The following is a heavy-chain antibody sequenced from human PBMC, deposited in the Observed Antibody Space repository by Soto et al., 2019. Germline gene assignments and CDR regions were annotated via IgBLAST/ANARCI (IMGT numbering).Heavy chain of an antibody. CDR3: ARVSATEGYYDSSGLDY. CDR2: IYYSGST. V-gene: IGHV4-59*01. J-gene: IGHJ4*02. Sequence: PSETLSLTCTVSGGSISSYYWSWIRQPPGKGLEWIGYIYYSGSTNYNPSLKSRVTISVDTSKNQFSLKLSSVTAADTAVYYCARVSATEGYYDSSGLDYRGQGTLVTVSS. D-gene: IGHD3-22*01. CDR1: GGSISSYY.